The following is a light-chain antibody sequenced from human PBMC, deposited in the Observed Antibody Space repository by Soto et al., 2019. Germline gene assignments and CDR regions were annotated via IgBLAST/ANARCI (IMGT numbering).Light chain of an antibody. V-gene: IGLV2-14*03. CDR3: TSYTSSITYV. CDR1: SSDVGGYNF. Sequence: QSVLTRAASVSGSPGQSITISCTGTSSDVGGYNFVSWYQHHPGKAPKLIIYDVTNRPSGISNRFSGSKSGNTASLTISGLQAEDEADYYCTSYTSSITYVFGTGTKVTVL. CDR2: DVT. J-gene: IGLJ1*01.